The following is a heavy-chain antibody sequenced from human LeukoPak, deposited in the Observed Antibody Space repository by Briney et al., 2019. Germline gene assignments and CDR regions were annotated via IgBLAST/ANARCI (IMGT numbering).Heavy chain of an antibody. Sequence: WASVKVSCKASGYTFTSYAMHWVRQAPGQRLEWMGWINAGNGNTKYSQKFQGRVTMTEDTSTDTAYMELSSLRSEDTAVYYCATGSEGYSGYPIDYWGQGTLVTVSS. CDR1: GYTFTSYA. J-gene: IGHJ4*02. D-gene: IGHD5-12*01. V-gene: IGHV1-3*01. CDR3: ATGSEGYSGYPIDY. CDR2: INAGNGNT.